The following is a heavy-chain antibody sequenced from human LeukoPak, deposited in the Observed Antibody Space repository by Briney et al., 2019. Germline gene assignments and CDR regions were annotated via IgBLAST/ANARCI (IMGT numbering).Heavy chain of an antibody. CDR3: AKDDGDYVELPVDYFDY. CDR2: ISYDGSNK. D-gene: IGHD4-17*01. CDR1: GFTFSSYG. J-gene: IGHJ4*02. V-gene: IGHV3-30*18. Sequence: PGRSLRLSCAASGFTFSSYGMHWVRQAPGKGLEWVAVISYDGSNKYYADSVKGRLTISRDNSKNTLYLQMNSLRAEDTAVYYCAKDDGDYVELPVDYFDYWGQGTLVTVSS.